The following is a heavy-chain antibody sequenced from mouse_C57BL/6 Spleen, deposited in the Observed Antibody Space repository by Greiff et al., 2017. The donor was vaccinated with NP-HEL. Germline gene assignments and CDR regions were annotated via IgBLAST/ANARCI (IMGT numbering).Heavy chain of an antibody. D-gene: IGHD1-1*01. V-gene: IGHV1-61*01. CDR3: ARDFYGRGYFDV. Sequence: QVQLQQPGAELVRPGSSVKLSCKASGYTFTSYWMDWVKQRPGQGLEWIGNIYPSDSETHYNQTFKDKATLTVDKSSSTAYMQLSSLTSEDSAVYYCARDFYGRGYFDVWGTGTTVTVSS. J-gene: IGHJ1*03. CDR2: IYPSDSET. CDR1: GYTFTSYW.